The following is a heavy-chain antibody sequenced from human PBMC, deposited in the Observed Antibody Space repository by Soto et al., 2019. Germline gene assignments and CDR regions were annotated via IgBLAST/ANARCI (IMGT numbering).Heavy chain of an antibody. V-gene: IGHV1-69*01. CDR1: GCTFSSFA. D-gene: IGHD3-3*01. CDR3: ARARAERPRSYGFWGGSFDA. CDR2: LIPIFDTT. J-gene: IGHJ4*02. Sequence: QVQLVQSGAEVKRPGSSVKVSCKASGCTFSSFAISWVRQAPGQGLEWMGGLIPIFDTTNHAQKFQGRVTIIADESTSTAYMELSSLRFEDTAVYYCARARAERPRSYGFWGGSFDAWGQGTLVSVSS.